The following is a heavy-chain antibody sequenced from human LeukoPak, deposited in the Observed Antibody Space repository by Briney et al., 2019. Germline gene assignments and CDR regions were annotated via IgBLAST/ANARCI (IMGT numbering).Heavy chain of an antibody. D-gene: IGHD3-16*02. CDR2: FDPEDGET. V-gene: IGHV1-24*01. CDR3: ATVALLPTFGRLGELSPEL. Sequence: ASVKVSCKISGYTLTELSMHWVRQAPGKGLEWMGGFDPEDGETIYAQKFQGRVTMTEDTSTDTAYMELSSLRSEDTAVYYCATVALLPTFGRLGELSPELWGQGTLVTVSS. CDR1: GYTLTELS. J-gene: IGHJ4*02.